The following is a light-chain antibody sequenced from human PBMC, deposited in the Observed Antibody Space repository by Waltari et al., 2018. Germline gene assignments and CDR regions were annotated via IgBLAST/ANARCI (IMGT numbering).Light chain of an antibody. CDR2: DVS. V-gene: IGLV2-14*03. CDR1: SSDVGGYNY. CDR3: SSYISSDTLEL. J-gene: IGLJ2*01. Sequence: QSALTQPASVSGSPGQSITISCPGTSSDVGGYNYVSWYQQHPAKAPKLIIFDVSNRPSGVSSRFSGSKSGNTASLTISGLQAQDEADYYCSSYISSDTLELFGGGTSLTVL.